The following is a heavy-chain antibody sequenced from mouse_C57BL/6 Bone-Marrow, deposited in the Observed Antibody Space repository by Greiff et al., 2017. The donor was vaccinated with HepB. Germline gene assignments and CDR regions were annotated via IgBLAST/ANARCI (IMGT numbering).Heavy chain of an antibody. D-gene: IGHD3-3*01. CDR2: IYPGDGDT. V-gene: IGHV1-82*01. CDR1: GYAFSSSW. CDR3: ARWGDSGY. Sequence: VQLQQSGPELVKPGASVKISCKASGYAFSSSWMNWVKQRPGKGLEWIGRIYPGDGDTNYNGKFKGKATLTADKSSSTAYMQLSSLTSEDSAVYFCARWGDSGYWGQGTTLTVSS. J-gene: IGHJ2*01.